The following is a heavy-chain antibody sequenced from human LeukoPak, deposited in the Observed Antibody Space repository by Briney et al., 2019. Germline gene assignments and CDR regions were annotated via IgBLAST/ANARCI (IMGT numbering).Heavy chain of an antibody. J-gene: IGHJ4*02. V-gene: IGHV3-30*04. CDR3: ANEGGVYLPFAD. CDR2: ISYDGSNK. CDR1: GFSFSDYA. D-gene: IGHD2-8*01. Sequence: GRSLRLSCTASGFSFSDYAMHWVRQAPGKGLEWLAVISYDGSNKYYADPVEGRFTISRDNSKSTLYLQMNSLTAEDTALYHCANEGGVYLPFADWGQGTQVTVSS.